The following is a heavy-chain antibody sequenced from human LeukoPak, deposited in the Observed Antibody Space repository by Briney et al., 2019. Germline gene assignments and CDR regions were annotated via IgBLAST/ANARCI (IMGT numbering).Heavy chain of an antibody. CDR1: GFTFSSYG. V-gene: IGHV3-30*18. Sequence: GGSLRLSCAASGFTFSSYGMHWVRQAPGKGLEWVAVISYDGSNKYCADSVKSRFTISRDNSKNTLYLQMNSLRAEDTAVYYCAKAWDDISTLRDFQHWGQGTLVTVSS. D-gene: IGHD3-9*01. CDR3: AKAWDDISTLRDFQH. CDR2: ISYDGSNK. J-gene: IGHJ1*01.